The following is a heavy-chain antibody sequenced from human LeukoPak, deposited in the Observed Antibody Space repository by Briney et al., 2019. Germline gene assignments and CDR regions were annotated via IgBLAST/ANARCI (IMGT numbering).Heavy chain of an antibody. V-gene: IGHV3-23*01. Sequence: GGSLRLSCAASGFTFSSYAMSWVRQAPGKGLEWVSAISGSGGSTYYADSVKGRFTISRDNSKNTLFLQMNSLRAEDTAVYYCASRGYSYGPYDYWGQGTLVTVSS. CDR1: GFTFSSYA. CDR2: ISGSGGST. J-gene: IGHJ4*02. D-gene: IGHD5-18*01. CDR3: ASRGYSYGPYDY.